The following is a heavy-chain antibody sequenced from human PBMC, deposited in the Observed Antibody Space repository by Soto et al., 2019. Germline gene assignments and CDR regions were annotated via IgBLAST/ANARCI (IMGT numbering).Heavy chain of an antibody. V-gene: IGHV5-51*03. D-gene: IGHD2-2*01. CDR2: IYPGDSDT. J-gene: IGHJ5*02. CDR1: GYYFPSYW. CDR3: ARLKHCTSTSSPYSWFDL. Sequence: EVQLVQSGTEVKKPGESLKISCRGSGYYFPSYWIGWVRQMPGKGPEWMGIIYPGDSDTRYNPSFQGQVTISADKSISTAYLQWSSLKASDTAMYYCARLKHCTSTSSPYSWFDLWGQGTLVTVSS.